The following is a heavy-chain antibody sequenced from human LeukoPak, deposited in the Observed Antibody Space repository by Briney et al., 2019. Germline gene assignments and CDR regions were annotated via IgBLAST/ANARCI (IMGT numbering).Heavy chain of an antibody. CDR1: GFTFSSYA. J-gene: IGHJ4*02. CDR2: ISGSGGST. Sequence: GGSLRLSCAASGFTFSSYAMSWVRQAPGKGLEWVSAISGSGGSTYCADSVKGRFTISRDNSKNTLYLQMNSLRGDDTAVYYCAKELAAADNPAFDYWGQGILVTVSS. CDR3: AKELAAADNPAFDY. V-gene: IGHV3-23*01. D-gene: IGHD6-13*01.